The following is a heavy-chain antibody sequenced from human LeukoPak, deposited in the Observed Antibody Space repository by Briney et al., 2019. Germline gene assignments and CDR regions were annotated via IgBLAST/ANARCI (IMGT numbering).Heavy chain of an antibody. J-gene: IGHJ4*02. D-gene: IGHD6-19*01. CDR1: GFTFTSSA. CDR2: IVVGSGNT. V-gene: IGHV1-58*02. CDR3: AAAEGYSSGWELDY. Sequence: SVKVSCKASGFTFTSSAMQWVRQARGQRLEWIGWIVVGSGNTNYAKKLQGRVTITRDMSTSTAYMELSSLRSEDTAVYYCAAAEGYSSGWELDYWGQGTLVTVSS.